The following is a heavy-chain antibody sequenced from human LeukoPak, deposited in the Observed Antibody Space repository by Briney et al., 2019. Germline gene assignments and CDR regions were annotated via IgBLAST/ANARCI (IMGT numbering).Heavy chain of an antibody. Sequence: GGSLRLSCAASGFTFSSYGMHWVRQAPGKGLEWVAVIWYDGSNKYYADSVKGRFTISRDNSKNTLYLQMNSLGPDDTALYYCARDRDIAAAGVGNTFDIWGQGTMVTVSS. V-gene: IGHV3-33*01. D-gene: IGHD6-13*01. CDR1: GFTFSSYG. J-gene: IGHJ3*02. CDR3: ARDRDIAAAGVGNTFDI. CDR2: IWYDGSNK.